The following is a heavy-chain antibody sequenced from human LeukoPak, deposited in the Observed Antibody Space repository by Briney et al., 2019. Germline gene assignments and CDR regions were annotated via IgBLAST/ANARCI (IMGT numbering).Heavy chain of an antibody. V-gene: IGHV4-59*06. D-gene: IGHD3-22*01. CDR2: IYYSGST. CDR3: ARGSYYDRSGQLRH. J-gene: IGHJ4*02. Sequence: SETLSLTCTVSGGSISSYYWSWIRQHPGKGLEWIGDIYYSGSTYYNSSLKSRVTISGDTSKNQFSLKLSSVTAADTAVYYCARGSYYDRSGQLRHWGQGTLVTVSS. CDR1: GGSISSYY.